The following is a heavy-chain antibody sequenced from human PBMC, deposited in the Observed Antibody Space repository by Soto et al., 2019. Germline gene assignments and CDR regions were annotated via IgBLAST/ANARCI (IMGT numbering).Heavy chain of an antibody. V-gene: IGHV3-23*01. Sequence: EVQLLESGGGLVQPGGSLRLSCAASGFTFSSYAMSWVRQAPGKGLEWVSAISGSGGSTYYADSVKGRFTISRDNSKNSLYLQMNSLRAEDTAVHYCADPGDFDWLLPPHFDYWGQGTLVTVSS. CDR1: GFTFSSYA. J-gene: IGHJ4*02. CDR2: ISGSGGST. CDR3: ADPGDFDWLLPPHFDY. D-gene: IGHD3-9*01.